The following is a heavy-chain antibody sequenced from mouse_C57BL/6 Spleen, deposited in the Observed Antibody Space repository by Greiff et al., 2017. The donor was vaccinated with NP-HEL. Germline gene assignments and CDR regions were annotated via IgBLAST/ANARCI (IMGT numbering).Heavy chain of an antibody. D-gene: IGHD1-1*01. CDR3: ARGGDYYGSSYEDY. CDR1: GYSFTGYY. CDR2: INPSTGGT. Sequence: VQLQQSGPELVKPGASVKISCKASGYSFTGYYMNWVKQSPEKSLEWIGEINPSTGGTTYNQKFKAKATLTVDKSSSTAYMQLKSLTSEDSAVYYCARGGDYYGSSYEDYWGQGTTLTVSS. J-gene: IGHJ2*01. V-gene: IGHV1-42*01.